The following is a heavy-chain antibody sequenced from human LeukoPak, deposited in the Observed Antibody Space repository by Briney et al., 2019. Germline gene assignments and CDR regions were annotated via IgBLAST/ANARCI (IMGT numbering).Heavy chain of an antibody. CDR3: ARTWYYDFWSGYLNYYYYMDV. Sequence: ASVKVSCKASGYTFTGYYMHWVRQAPGQGLEWMGRINPNSGGTNYAQKFQGRVTMTRDTSISTAYMELSRLRSDDTAVYYCARTWYYDFWSGYLNYYYYMDVWGKGTTVTASS. CDR2: INPNSGGT. J-gene: IGHJ6*03. CDR1: GYTFTGYY. D-gene: IGHD3-3*01. V-gene: IGHV1-2*06.